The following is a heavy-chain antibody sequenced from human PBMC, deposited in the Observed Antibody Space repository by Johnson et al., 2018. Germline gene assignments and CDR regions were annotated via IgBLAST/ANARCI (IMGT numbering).Heavy chain of an antibody. CDR1: GFTFNSYT. CDR2: ISSSSSYI. V-gene: IGHV3-21*01. J-gene: IGHJ3*02. Sequence: VQLVQSGGGLVKPGGSLRLSCAASGFTFNSYTMNWVRQAPGKGLEWVSSISSSSSYIYYTDSVKGRFAISRDNAQNSLYLQLNSLRAEDTGVYYCARVEGNYYESSGYPCDAFDIWGQGTTVTVSS. D-gene: IGHD3-22*01. CDR3: ARVEGNYYESSGYPCDAFDI.